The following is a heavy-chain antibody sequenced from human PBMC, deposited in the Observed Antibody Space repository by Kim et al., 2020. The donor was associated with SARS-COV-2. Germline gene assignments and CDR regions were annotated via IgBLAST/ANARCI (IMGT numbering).Heavy chain of an antibody. J-gene: IGHJ6*02. V-gene: IGHV1-69*13. CDR2: IIPIFGTA. CDR3: ARPVDTAMVRLAYGMDV. CDR1: GGTFSSYA. D-gene: IGHD5-18*01. Sequence: SVKVSCKASGGTFSSYAISWVRQAPGQGLEWMGGIIPIFGTANYAQKFQGRVTITADESTSTAYMELSSLRSEDTAVYYCARPVDTAMVRLAYGMDVWGQGATVIVAS.